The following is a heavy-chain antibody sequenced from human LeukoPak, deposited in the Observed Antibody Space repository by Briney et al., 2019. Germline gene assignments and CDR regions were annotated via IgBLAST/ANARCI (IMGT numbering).Heavy chain of an antibody. Sequence: GGSLRLSCAASGFTFSSYAMSWVRQAPGKGLEWVSVIYSGGSTYYADSVKGRFTISRDNSKNTLYLQMNSLRAEDTAVYYCATLRTDPWGQGTLVTVSS. CDR2: IYSGGST. CDR3: ATLRTDP. CDR1: GFTFSSYA. V-gene: IGHV3-53*01. J-gene: IGHJ5*02. D-gene: IGHD4-17*01.